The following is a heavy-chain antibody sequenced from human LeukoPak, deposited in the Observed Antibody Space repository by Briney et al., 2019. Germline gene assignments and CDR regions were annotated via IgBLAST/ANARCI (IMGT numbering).Heavy chain of an antibody. CDR2: VDPEDGET. J-gene: IGHJ4*02. Sequence: GATVKISCKASGYTFTDYYMHWVQQAPGKGLEWMGRVDPEDGETIYAEKFQGRVTITADTSTDTAYMELSSLRSEDTAVYYCARVKIRQLERRLPDYWGQGTLVTVSS. CDR3: ARVKIRQLERRLPDY. V-gene: IGHV1-69-2*01. CDR1: GYTFTDYY. D-gene: IGHD1-1*01.